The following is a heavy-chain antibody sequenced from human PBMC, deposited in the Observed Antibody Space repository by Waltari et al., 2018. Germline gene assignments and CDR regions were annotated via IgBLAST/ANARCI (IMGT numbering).Heavy chain of an antibody. J-gene: IGHJ6*02. CDR3: ARGAYDFWSGYYTKEGMDV. CDR1: GGTFSSYA. CDR2: IIPILGIA. V-gene: IGHV1-69*10. D-gene: IGHD3-3*01. Sequence: QVQLVQSGAEVKKPGSSVKVSCKASGGTFSSYAISWVRQAPGQGLEWMGGIIPILGIANYAQKFQGRVTITADKSTSTAYMGLSSLRSEDTAVYYCARGAYDFWSGYYTKEGMDVWGQGTTVTVSS.